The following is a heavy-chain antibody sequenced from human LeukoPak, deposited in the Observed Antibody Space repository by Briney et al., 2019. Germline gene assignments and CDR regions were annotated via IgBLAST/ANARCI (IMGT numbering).Heavy chain of an antibody. D-gene: IGHD3-22*01. CDR2: INAGNGNT. Sequence: VASVKVSCKASGYTFTSYAMHWVRQAPGQRLEWMGWINAGNGNTKYSQKFQGRVTITRDTSASTAYMELSSLRSEDTAVYCCARATYYYDSSGYYQPYYYYYYGMDVWGQGTTVTVSS. V-gene: IGHV1-3*01. J-gene: IGHJ6*02. CDR1: GYTFTSYA. CDR3: ARATYYYDSSGYYQPYYYYYYGMDV.